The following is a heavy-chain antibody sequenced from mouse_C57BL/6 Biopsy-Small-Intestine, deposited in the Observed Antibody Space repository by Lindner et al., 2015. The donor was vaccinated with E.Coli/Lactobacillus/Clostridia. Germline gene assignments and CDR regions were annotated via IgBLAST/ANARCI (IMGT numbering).Heavy chain of an antibody. V-gene: IGHV1-80*01. J-gene: IGHJ1*03. CDR1: GYAFSSYW. CDR2: IYPGDGDN. D-gene: IGHD1-1*01. Sequence: VQLQESGAELVKPGASVKISCKASGYAFSSYWMNWVKQRPGKGLEWIGQIYPGDGDNNYNGKFKGKATLTADKSSSTAYMQLSSLTSEDSAVYFCAGSGYGSSYWYFDVWGTGTTVTVSS. CDR3: AGSGYGSSYWYFDV.